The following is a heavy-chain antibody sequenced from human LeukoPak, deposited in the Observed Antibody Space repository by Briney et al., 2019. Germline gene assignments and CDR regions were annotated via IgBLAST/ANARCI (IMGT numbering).Heavy chain of an antibody. CDR3: AKDNRRHYTSGPNPDSLH. D-gene: IGHD6-19*01. CDR1: GFIFNNYA. CDR2: ISWNSGSI. V-gene: IGHV3-9*01. J-gene: IGHJ4*02. Sequence: TGGSLRLSCAGSGFIFNNYAMHWVRQPLGKGLEWVSGISWNSGSIDYADSVKGRFTISRDNAKNSLYLQMNSLRVEDTAFYYCAKDNRRHYTSGPNPDSLHWGQGALVTVSS.